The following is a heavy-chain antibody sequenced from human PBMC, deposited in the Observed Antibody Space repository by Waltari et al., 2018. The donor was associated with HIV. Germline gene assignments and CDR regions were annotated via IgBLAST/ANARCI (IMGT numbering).Heavy chain of an antibody. CDR3: AREITIFGVVITNWFDP. D-gene: IGHD3-3*01. V-gene: IGHV1-69*01. Sequence: QVQLVPSGAEVKKPGYSVKVSCKASGGTFSSEPISWVRQAPGQGLEWMGGIIPIFGTANYAQKFQGRVTITADESTSTAYMELSSLRSEDTAVYYCAREITIFGVVITNWFDPWGQGTLVTVSS. CDR2: IIPIFGTA. J-gene: IGHJ5*02. CDR1: GGTFSSEP.